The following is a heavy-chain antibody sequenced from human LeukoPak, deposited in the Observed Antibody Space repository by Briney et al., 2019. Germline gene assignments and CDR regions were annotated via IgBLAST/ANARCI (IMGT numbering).Heavy chain of an antibody. V-gene: IGHV7-4-1*02. CDR1: GYSFTSYA. CDR2: INTNTGNP. CDR3: ARWVRDGYDDAFDI. J-gene: IGHJ3*02. D-gene: IGHD5-24*01. Sequence: AAGRVSCKASGYSFTSYAMNWVRQAPGQGLEWMGWINTNTGNPTYAQGFTGRFVFSLDTSFSTAYLQISSLKAEDTAVYYCARWVRDGYDDAFDIWGQGTMVTVSS.